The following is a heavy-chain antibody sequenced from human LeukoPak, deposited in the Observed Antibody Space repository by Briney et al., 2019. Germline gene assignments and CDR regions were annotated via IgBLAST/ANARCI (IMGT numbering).Heavy chain of an antibody. CDR1: GFTFSTYG. CDR2: INGGGGST. V-gene: IGHV3-23*01. CDR3: AKLLYYYDSSQPY. Sequence: GGSLRLSCAASGFTFSTYGMSWVRQALGKGLEWASAINGGGGSTYYADSVKGRFTISRDNSKNTLYLQMDSLRAEDTAVYYCAKLLYYYDSSQPYWGRGTLVTVSS. J-gene: IGHJ4*02. D-gene: IGHD3-22*01.